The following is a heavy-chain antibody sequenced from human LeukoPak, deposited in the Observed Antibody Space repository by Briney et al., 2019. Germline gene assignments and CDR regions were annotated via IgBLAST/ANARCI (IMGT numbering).Heavy chain of an antibody. V-gene: IGHV1-2*02. CDR1: GYRFTDYY. J-gene: IGHJ4*02. CDR2: INTINSDT. D-gene: IGHD4-17*01. CDR3: ASGDHRGGDYSSGN. Sequence: GASVNLSCNASGYRFTDYYMHWVRHPHGPGHELMGLINTINSDTTYAQQFRSRVTVTRDTSITTTYMELRMLRSGAKAVDYCASGDHRGGDYSSGNWGQGTLVTVSS.